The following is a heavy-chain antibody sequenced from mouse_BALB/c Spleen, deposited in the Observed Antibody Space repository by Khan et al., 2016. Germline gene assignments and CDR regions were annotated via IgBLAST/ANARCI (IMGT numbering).Heavy chain of an antibody. CDR1: GFSLSTSGMG. Sequence: QVTLKESGPGILQPSQTLSLTCSFSGFSLSTSGMGVSWIRQPSGMGLEWLAPISWDDDKRYNPSLKGRLTIFKDTSGYLVFLKITSVDSTDTSTYSCARRTGRSFDYAMDYWGQGTSVTVSS. D-gene: IGHD1-1*01. CDR2: ISWDDDK. V-gene: IGHV8-12*01. J-gene: IGHJ4*01. CDR3: ARRTGRSFDYAMDY.